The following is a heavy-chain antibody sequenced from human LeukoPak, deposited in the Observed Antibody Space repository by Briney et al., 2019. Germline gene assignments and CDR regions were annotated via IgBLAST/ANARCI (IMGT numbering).Heavy chain of an antibody. CDR2: INPNSGGT. CDR1: GYTFTTYD. D-gene: IGHD3-10*01. CDR3: ARGDYYGPQYYFDY. J-gene: IGHJ4*02. V-gene: IGHV1-2*02. Sequence: ASVKVSCKASGYTFTTYDINWVRQATGQGLEWMGWINPNSGGTNYAQKFQGRVTMTRDTSISTAYMELSRLRSDDTAVYYCARGDYYGPQYYFDYWGQGTLVTVSS.